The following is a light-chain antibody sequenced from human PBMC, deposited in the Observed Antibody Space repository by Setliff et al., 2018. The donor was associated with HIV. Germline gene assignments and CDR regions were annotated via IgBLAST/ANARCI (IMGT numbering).Light chain of an antibody. CDR3: CPNTGSNTYV. CDR1: RNDVGRYDL. CDR2: QAS. Sequence: QSVLTQPASVSGSPGQSITISCSGTRNDVGRYDLVSWYQQHPGKAPKLMIYQASRRPSGVSNRFSASKSGNTASLTISGLQAEDEADYYCCPNTGSNTYVFGTGTKATVL. J-gene: IGLJ1*01. V-gene: IGLV2-23*01.